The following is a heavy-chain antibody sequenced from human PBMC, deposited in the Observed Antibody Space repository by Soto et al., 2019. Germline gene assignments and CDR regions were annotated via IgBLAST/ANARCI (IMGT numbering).Heavy chain of an antibody. Sequence: SETLSLTCAVYGGSFSGYFWNWIRQTPGKGLEWIGKVNHNGRNNYNPSLKSRVTISLDMSKSQISLKLTSVTAADTAVYYRARGGSSDWQVAFDFWGQGALVTVSS. J-gene: IGHJ4*02. D-gene: IGHD6-19*01. CDR3: ARGGSSDWQVAFDF. CDR2: VNHNGRN. V-gene: IGHV4-34*01. CDR1: GGSFSGYF.